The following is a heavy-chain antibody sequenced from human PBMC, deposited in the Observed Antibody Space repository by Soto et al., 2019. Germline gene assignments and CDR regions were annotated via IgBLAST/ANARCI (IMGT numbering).Heavy chain of an antibody. CDR3: ASSTSCYDDSCVDV. CDR1: GGSVSSGTYY. Sequence: SETLSLTCTVSGGSVSSGTYYWSWIRQPPGKGLEWIGYIYYTGSTNYNPSLKSRVTISVDTSKNQFSLKLSSVTAADTALYYCASSTSCYDDSCVDVWGQGSMVTVSS. CDR2: IYYTGST. J-gene: IGHJ6*02. V-gene: IGHV4-61*01. D-gene: IGHD2-2*01.